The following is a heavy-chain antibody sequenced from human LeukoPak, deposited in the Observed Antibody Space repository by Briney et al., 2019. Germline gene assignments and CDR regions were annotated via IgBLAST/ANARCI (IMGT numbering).Heavy chain of an antibody. D-gene: IGHD3-3*01. J-gene: IGHJ5*01. Sequence: PSETLSLTCTVSGGSISSGDYYWGWIRQPPGKGLEWIGYIYYSGNTYYNPSLKSRVTISINTSKNQFSLKLSSVTAADTAVYYCARGGLRFGFDCWGQGTLVTVSS. CDR2: IYYSGNT. CDR3: ARGGLRFGFDC. V-gene: IGHV4-30-4*08. CDR1: GGSISSGDYY.